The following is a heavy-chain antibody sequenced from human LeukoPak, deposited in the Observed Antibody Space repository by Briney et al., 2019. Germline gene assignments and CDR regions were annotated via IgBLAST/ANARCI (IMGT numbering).Heavy chain of an antibody. CDR1: GFIFSSYS. CDR2: INSGSSTT. Sequence: GGSLRLSCAASGFIFSSYSMNWVRQAPGKGLEWISKINSGSSTTYYKDSVRGRFTISRVNAKNSLSLQMNNLRVEDTAVYYCARDSPRLSYWGQGTLVTVSS. J-gene: IGHJ4*02. V-gene: IGHV3-48*01. CDR3: ARDSPRLSY.